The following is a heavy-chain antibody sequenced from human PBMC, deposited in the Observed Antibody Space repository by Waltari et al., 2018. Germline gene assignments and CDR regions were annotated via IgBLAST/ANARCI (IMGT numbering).Heavy chain of an antibody. D-gene: IGHD3-3*01. J-gene: IGHJ5*02. CDR1: GGSFSGYY. CDR3: ARRVLRFLEWSPGSSWFDP. CDR2: INHSGST. V-gene: IGHV4-34*01. Sequence: QVQLQQWGAGLLKPSETLSLTCAVYGGSFSGYYWSWIRQPPGKGLEWIGEINHSGSTNYNPSLKSRVTISVDMSKNQFSLKLSSVTAADTAVYYCARRVLRFLEWSPGSSWFDPWGQGTLVTVSS.